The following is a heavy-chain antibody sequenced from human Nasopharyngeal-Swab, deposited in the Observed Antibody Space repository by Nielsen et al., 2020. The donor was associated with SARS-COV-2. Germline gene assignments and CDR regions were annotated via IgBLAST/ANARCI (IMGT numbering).Heavy chain of an antibody. CDR2: FSAYNGKT. J-gene: IGHJ4*02. Sequence: ASVKVSCKASGYTFTNFGSSWVRQAPGQGLEWMGWFSAYNGKTNYAQNLQGRVTMTTDTSTSTAYMELRSLTSDDTAVYYCAREMPSSSPDYWGQGTLVTVSS. CDR1: GYTFTNFG. D-gene: IGHD2-2*01. CDR3: AREMPSSSPDY. V-gene: IGHV1-18*01.